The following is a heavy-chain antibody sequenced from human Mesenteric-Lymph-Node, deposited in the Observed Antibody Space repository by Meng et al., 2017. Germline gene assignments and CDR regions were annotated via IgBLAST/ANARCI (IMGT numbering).Heavy chain of an antibody. Sequence: QVQLRESGPGLVKPSETLPLTCPVSGGSISSYYWSWIRQPPGKGLEWIGHIYYSGSTNYNPSLKSRVTISVDTSKNQFSLKLSSVTATDTAVYYCARQSGYFDYWGQGTLVTVSS. D-gene: IGHD3-10*01. V-gene: IGHV4-59*08. CDR2: IYYSGST. CDR1: GGSISSYY. CDR3: ARQSGYFDY. J-gene: IGHJ4*02.